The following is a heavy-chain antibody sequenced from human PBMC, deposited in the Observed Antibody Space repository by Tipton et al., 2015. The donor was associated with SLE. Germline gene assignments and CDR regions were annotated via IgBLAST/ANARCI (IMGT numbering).Heavy chain of an antibody. CDR1: GGSISSSNYY. CDR2: ISYRANT. J-gene: IGHJ6*03. Sequence: TLSLTCTVSGGSISSSNYYWGWIRQPPGEGLEWIGSISYRANTYYNPSLKSRVTISVGTSKNHFSLKVTSVTAADTAVYYCARVSTMVRGVQDFYSYYRDVWGKGTTVTVSS. D-gene: IGHD3-10*01. CDR3: ARVSTMVRGVQDFYSYYRDV. V-gene: IGHV4-39*07.